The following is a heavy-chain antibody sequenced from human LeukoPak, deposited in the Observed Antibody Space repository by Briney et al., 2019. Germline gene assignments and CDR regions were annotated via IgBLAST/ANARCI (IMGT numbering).Heavy chain of an antibody. J-gene: IGHJ5*02. CDR2: ISGSGNGFSI. CDR1: GFVFSIYT. D-gene: IGHD3-16*01. Sequence: GGSLRLSCSASGFVFSIYTMYWVRQTPGKGPEYVSTISGSGNGFSIYYADSVKGRFTTSRAHSKSILYLQMNGLRREDTAVYYCVKDFGRVRGTPDAWGQGTLVTVSS. CDR3: VKDFGRVRGTPDA. V-gene: IGHV3-64D*06.